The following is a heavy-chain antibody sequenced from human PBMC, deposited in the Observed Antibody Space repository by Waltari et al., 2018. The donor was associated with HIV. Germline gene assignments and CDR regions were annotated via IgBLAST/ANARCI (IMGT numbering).Heavy chain of an antibody. Sequence: QVQLVQSGADVKKPGASVKGSCRASGYTFATYTIHWVRHAPGQGLGWMGWINAGDGNTRYAWKCLDRITISMYPSASTSYMELGSLTSEDTAVYFWAREWVRIGMDLDYWGQGTLVTVSS. CDR2: INAGDGNT. CDR1: GYTFATYT. D-gene: IGHD2-15*01. CDR3: AREWVRIGMDLDY. V-gene: IGHV1-3*01. J-gene: IGHJ4*02.